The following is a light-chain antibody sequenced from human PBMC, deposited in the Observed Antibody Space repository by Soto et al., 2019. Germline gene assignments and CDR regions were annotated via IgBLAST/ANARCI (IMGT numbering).Light chain of an antibody. V-gene: IGLV2-11*01. CDR3: CSYSGSYSYV. CDR1: SSDVGGYDS. Sequence: QSALTQPRSVSGSPGQSVTISCTGTSSDVGGYDSVSWYQQQPGKAPKLLIYDVTKRPSGVPNRFSGSKSGNTASLTISGLQAEDEADYYCCSYSGSYSYVFGTGTKVTVL. J-gene: IGLJ1*01. CDR2: DVT.